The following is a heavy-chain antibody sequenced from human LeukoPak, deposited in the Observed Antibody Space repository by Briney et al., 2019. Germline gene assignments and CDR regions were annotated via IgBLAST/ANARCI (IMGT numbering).Heavy chain of an antibody. J-gene: IGHJ3*02. CDR1: GYSFTSYW. Sequence: GESLKISCKGSGYSFTSYWIGWVRQMPGKGLEWMGIIYPGDSDTRYSPSFQGQVTISADKSISTAYLQWSSLKASDTAMYYCARQYCGGDCYLDAFDIWGQGTMVTVSS. D-gene: IGHD2-21*02. CDR3: ARQYCGGDCYLDAFDI. CDR2: IYPGDSDT. V-gene: IGHV5-51*01.